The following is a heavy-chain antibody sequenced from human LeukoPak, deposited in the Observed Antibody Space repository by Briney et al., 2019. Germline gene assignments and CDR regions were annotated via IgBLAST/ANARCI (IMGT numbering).Heavy chain of an antibody. CDR2: INAGNGNT. J-gene: IGHJ6*03. CDR3: AKDGGGYYDYYYYNDL. CDR1: GYTFTNYA. Sequence: GASVKVSCKASGYTFTNYAMHWVRQAPGQRLEWMGWINAGNGNTKYSQEFQGRVTITRDTSASTAYMELSSLRSEDTAAYYCAKDGGGYYDYYYYNDLWGKGTTVTISS. D-gene: IGHD2-15*01. V-gene: IGHV1-3*03.